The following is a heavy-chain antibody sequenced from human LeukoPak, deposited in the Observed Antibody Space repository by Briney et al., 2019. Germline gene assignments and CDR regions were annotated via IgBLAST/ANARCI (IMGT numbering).Heavy chain of an antibody. V-gene: IGHV4-39*07. Sequence: SETLSLTCTVSGGSISSSSYYWGWIRQPPGKGLEWIGEINHSGSTNYNPSLKSRVTISVDTSKNQFSLKLSSVTAADTAVYYCARGLAAAGVRPYFDYWGQGTLVTVSS. CDR2: INHSGST. J-gene: IGHJ4*02. CDR3: ARGLAAAGVRPYFDY. D-gene: IGHD6-13*01. CDR1: GGSISSSSYY.